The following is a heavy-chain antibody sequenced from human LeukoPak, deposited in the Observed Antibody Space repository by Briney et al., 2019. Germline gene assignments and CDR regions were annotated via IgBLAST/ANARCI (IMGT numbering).Heavy chain of an antibody. CDR1: GFAFSYNW. CDR2: ISSDGRTT. Sequence: GGSLRLSCAASGFAFSYNWMHWVRQAPGKGLVWVSRISSDGRTTHYADSVKGRFTISRDSAKNTLFLQMNDLRAEDTAVYYCLGYYSGSPNWGQGTLVTVSS. D-gene: IGHD3-10*01. J-gene: IGHJ4*02. CDR3: LGYYSGSPN. V-gene: IGHV3-74*01.